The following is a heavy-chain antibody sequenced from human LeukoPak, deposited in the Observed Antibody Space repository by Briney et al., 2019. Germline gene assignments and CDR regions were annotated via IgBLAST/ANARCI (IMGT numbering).Heavy chain of an antibody. Sequence: ASVKVSCKASGGTFSSHGISWVRQAPGQGLEWVGGIIPIFGATNYAQKFQGRVTITTDESTSTAYMELSSLRSEDTALYYCARRWPHSSGYYLFDYWGQGTLVTVSS. D-gene: IGHD3-22*01. CDR1: GGTFSSHG. CDR3: ARRWPHSSGYYLFDY. J-gene: IGHJ4*02. V-gene: IGHV1-69*05. CDR2: IIPIFGAT.